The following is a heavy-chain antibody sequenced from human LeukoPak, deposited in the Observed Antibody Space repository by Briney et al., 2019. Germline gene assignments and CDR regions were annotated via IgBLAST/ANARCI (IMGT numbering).Heavy chain of an antibody. Sequence: GGSLRLSCAASGFTFSTFAMAWVRQAPGRGLEWVSVIGPESGDTRYSDSVKGRFTISRDNSKSTLFLQVNGLRADDTALYYCAKYCGGGCFRNFDSWGQGTLVTVSS. D-gene: IGHD2-21*02. J-gene: IGHJ4*02. CDR3: AKYCGGGCFRNFDS. CDR2: IGPESGDT. V-gene: IGHV3-23*01. CDR1: GFTFSTFA.